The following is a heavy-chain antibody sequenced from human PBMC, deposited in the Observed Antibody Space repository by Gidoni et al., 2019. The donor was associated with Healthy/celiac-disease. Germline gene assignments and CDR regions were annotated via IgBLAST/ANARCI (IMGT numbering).Heavy chain of an antibody. V-gene: IGHV3-30-3*01. Sequence: QVQLVESGGGGGQPGRSLRRSCAAPGFTFSSYAMHWVRQAPGKGLEWGAVISYDGSNKYYADSVKGRFTISRDNSKNTLYLQMNSLRAEDTAVYYCARGDYDSSGYYLDYWGQGTLVTVSS. CDR1: GFTFSSYA. CDR2: ISYDGSNK. CDR3: ARGDYDSSGYYLDY. D-gene: IGHD3-22*01. J-gene: IGHJ4*02.